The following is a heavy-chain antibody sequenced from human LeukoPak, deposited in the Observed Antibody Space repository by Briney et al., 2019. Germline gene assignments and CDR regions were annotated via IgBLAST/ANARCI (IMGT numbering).Heavy chain of an antibody. J-gene: IGHJ2*01. CDR3: ARDCSSTSCITNWYFDL. CDR1: GYTFTGYY. D-gene: IGHD2-2*01. CDR2: INPNSGGT. Sequence: ASVKVSCKASGYTFTGYYMHWVRQAPGQGLEWMGWINPNSGGTNYAQKFQGRVTMTRDTSISTAYMELSSLRSEDTAVYYCARDCSSTSCITNWYFDLWGRGTLVTVSS. V-gene: IGHV1-2*02.